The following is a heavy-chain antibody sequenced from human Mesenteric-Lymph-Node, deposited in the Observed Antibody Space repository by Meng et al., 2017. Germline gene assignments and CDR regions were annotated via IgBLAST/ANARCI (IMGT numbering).Heavy chain of an antibody. CDR1: GFIFSTYE. Sequence: GESLKISCAASGFIFSTYEMSWVRQAPGKGLEWLSYISSSGTTIYYADSVKGRFTISRDNAKSSLYLQMNSLRAEDTAVYYCARLSVVAAVGDWGQGTLVTVSS. J-gene: IGHJ4*02. CDR3: ARLSVVAAVGD. CDR2: ISSSGTTI. V-gene: IGHV3-48*03. D-gene: IGHD2-2*01.